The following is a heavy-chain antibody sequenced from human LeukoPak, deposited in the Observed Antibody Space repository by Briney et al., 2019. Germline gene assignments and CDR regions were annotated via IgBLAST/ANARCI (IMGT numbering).Heavy chain of an antibody. Sequence: SETLSLTCTVSGCSISSYYWSWIRQPAGKGLEWIGRIYTSGSTNYNPSLKSRVTMSVDTSKNQFSLKLSSVTAADTAVYYCARDRDYYDSSAFDIWGQGTMVTVSS. V-gene: IGHV4-4*07. CDR2: IYTSGST. D-gene: IGHD3-22*01. CDR1: GCSISSYY. J-gene: IGHJ3*02. CDR3: ARDRDYYDSSAFDI.